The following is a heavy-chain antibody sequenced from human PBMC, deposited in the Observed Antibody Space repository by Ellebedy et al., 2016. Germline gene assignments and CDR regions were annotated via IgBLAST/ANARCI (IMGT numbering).Heavy chain of an antibody. CDR2: INGDGTRT. D-gene: IGHD3-10*01. J-gene: IGHJ4*02. V-gene: IGHV3-74*03. Sequence: GGSLRLXCAMSGFNFRSYWMHWVRQVPGKGLEWVAHINGDGTRTTYADSVKGRFTISRDNAKNTVYLQMRSLRVEDTAVFYCVKGYGSDFFDYWGQGALVTVSS. CDR3: VKGYGSDFFDY. CDR1: GFNFRSYW.